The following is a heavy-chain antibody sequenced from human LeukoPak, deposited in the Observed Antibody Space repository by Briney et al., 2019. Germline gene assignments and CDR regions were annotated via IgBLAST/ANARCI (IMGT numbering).Heavy chain of an antibody. CDR2: IIPIFGTT. J-gene: IGHJ6*03. V-gene: IGHV1-69*13. Sequence: SVKVSCKTSGDTFSSYAISWVRQAPGQGLEWMGGIIPIFGTTNYALRFQVRVTISADESTGTVYMDLSSLRSEDTAVYYCARGPYDSSELDYYFYYMDVWGKGTTVTVSS. CDR1: GDTFSSYA. D-gene: IGHD4-11*01. CDR3: ARGPYDSSELDYYFYYMDV.